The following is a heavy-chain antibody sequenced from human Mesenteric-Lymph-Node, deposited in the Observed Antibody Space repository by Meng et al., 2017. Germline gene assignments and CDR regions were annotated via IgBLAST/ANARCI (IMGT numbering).Heavy chain of an antibody. V-gene: IGHV3-33*01. CDR1: GFTFSAND. D-gene: IGHD2-8*02. J-gene: IGHJ4*02. CDR2: IWSDGSRQ. CDR3: ARVFRGDGWWGGNQYYFDS. Sequence: GESLKISCAASGFTFSANDIHWVRQAPGKGLEWVASIWSDGSRQYYADSVKDRFTISRDNSRTTLYLQMNSLRAEDTAVFYCARVFRGDGWWGGNQYYFDSWGQGTLVTVSS.